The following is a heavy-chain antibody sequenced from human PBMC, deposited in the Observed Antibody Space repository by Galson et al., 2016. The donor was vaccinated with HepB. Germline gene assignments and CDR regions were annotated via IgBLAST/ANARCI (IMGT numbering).Heavy chain of an antibody. CDR3: AVDTYYFDSSGYGPFDY. J-gene: IGHJ4*02. CDR1: GFTINNNH. CDR2: IYSSGIT. V-gene: IGHV3-53*01. D-gene: IGHD3-22*01. Sequence: SLRLSCAASGFTINNNHMSWVRQAPGKGLEWVSIIYSSGITYYADSMNGRLTISRDNAKNSLHLQMHSLRAEDTAVYYCAVDTYYFDSSGYGPFDYWGQGTLVTVSS.